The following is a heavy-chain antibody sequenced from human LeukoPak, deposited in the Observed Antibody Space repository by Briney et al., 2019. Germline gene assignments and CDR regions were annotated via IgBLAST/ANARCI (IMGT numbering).Heavy chain of an antibody. V-gene: IGHV4-31*03. Sequence: SETLSLTCTVSGGSISSGGYYWSWIRQHPGKGLEWVGYIYYSGSTYYNPSLKSRVTISVDTSKNQFSLKLSSMTAADTAVYYCARAGSGYEYYFDYWGQGTLVTVSS. D-gene: IGHD5-12*01. CDR2: IYYSGST. CDR1: GGSISSGGYY. CDR3: ARAGSGYEYYFDY. J-gene: IGHJ4*02.